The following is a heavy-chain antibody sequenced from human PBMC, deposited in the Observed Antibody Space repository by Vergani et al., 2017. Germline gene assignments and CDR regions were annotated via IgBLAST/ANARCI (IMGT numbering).Heavy chain of an antibody. D-gene: IGHD3-22*01. J-gene: IGHJ4*02. Sequence: QVQLVQSGAEVKKPGSSVKVSCKSSGCTFSSYAISWVRQAPGQGLEWMGGIIPIFGTANYAQKFHGRVTITSDESTSTAYMELSSLRSEDTAVYYCARASDYYDSSGYRFDYWGQGTLVTVSS. CDR3: ARASDYYDSSGYRFDY. CDR2: IIPIFGTA. V-gene: IGHV1-69*01. CDR1: GCTFSSYA.